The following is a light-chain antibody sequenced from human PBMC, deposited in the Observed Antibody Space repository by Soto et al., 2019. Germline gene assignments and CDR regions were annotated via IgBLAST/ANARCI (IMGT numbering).Light chain of an antibody. CDR2: DAS. CDR3: QQRSNLWT. V-gene: IGKV3-11*01. J-gene: IGKJ1*01. CDR1: QSVSSY. Sequence: EIVLTQSPATLSLSPGERATLSCRASQSVSSYLAWYQQKPGQDPRLLIYDASNRATGIPARFSGSGSGTDFTLTISSLEPEDFAVYYCQQRSNLWTFGQGTKVDIK.